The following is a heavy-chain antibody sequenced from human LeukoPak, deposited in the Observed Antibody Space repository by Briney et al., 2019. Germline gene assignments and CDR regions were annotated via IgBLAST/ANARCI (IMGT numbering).Heavy chain of an antibody. J-gene: IGHJ4*02. CDR1: GGSISSYY. CDR2: MYTSGTT. D-gene: IGHD3-22*01. CDR3: ARDRYYYDTSGSPFDY. V-gene: IGHV4-4*07. Sequence: SETLSLTCTVSGGSISSYYWSWIRQPAGKGLEWIGRMYTSGTTNYNPSLKSRVTMSLDTSKNQFSLKLSSVTAADTGVYYCARDRYYYDTSGSPFDYWGQGTLVTVSS.